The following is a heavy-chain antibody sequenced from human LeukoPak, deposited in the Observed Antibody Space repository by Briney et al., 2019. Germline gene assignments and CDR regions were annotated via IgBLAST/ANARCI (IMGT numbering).Heavy chain of an antibody. D-gene: IGHD6-6*01. CDR1: GYTFTAYY. V-gene: IGHV1-2*02. CDR2: INPNTGGT. J-gene: IGHJ6*02. Sequence: ASVTVSCKASGYTFTAYYKHWVRQAPGQGLEWMGWINPNTGGTNYAQRFQGRVTMARDTSISTAYMELRRLTSDDTAVYYCASTSSQEGMDVWGQGTTVTVSS. CDR3: ASTSSQEGMDV.